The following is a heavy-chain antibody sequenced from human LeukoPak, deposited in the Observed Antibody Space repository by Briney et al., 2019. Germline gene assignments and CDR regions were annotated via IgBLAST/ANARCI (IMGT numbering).Heavy chain of an antibody. J-gene: IGHJ4*02. V-gene: IGHV4-39*01. D-gene: IGHD4-17*01. CDR3: ARHRNAGTVTPTFDY. CDR2: IYYSAST. Sequence: SGTLSLTCTVSGGSISSSSYYWGWIRQPPGKGLEWIGSIYYSASTYYNPSLKSRVTISVDTSKNQFSLKLSSVTAADTAVYYCARHRNAGTVTPTFDYWGQGTLVTAPS. CDR1: GGSISSSSYY.